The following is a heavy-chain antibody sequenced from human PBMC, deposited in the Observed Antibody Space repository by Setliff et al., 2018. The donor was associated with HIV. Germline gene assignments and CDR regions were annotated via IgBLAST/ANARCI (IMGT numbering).Heavy chain of an antibody. CDR3: ARYSPRGYTLTGPY. CDR1: GGSVSSGSYY. CDR2: IYYSGST. J-gene: IGHJ4*02. V-gene: IGHV4-61*01. Sequence: SETLSLTCTVSGGSVSSGSYYWSWIRQPPGKGLEWIGYIYYSGSTRHNPSLKSRVTMSSDTSKNQFSLKLTSVTAADTAVYYCARYSPRGYTLTGPYWGQGTLVTV. D-gene: IGHD6-25*01.